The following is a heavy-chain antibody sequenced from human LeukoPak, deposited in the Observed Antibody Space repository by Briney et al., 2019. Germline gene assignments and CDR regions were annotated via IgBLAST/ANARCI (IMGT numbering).Heavy chain of an antibody. V-gene: IGHV5-51*01. CDR1: GYTFTGHW. CDR2: IYPSDSDT. CDR3: ARLVQGLVGDAFDI. D-gene: IGHD1-26*01. Sequence: GESLKISCKASGYTFTGHWIGWVRQMPGKGLEWMGIIYPSDSDTRYSPSFHGQVTISVDKSINTAYLQWSSLKASDTAMYYCARLVQGLVGDAFDIWGQGTMVTVSS. J-gene: IGHJ3*02.